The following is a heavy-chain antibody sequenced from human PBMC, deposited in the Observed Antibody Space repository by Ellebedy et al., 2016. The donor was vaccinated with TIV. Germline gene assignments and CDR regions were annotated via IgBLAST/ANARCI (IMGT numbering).Heavy chain of an antibody. D-gene: IGHD3-10*01. Sequence: GGSLRLSCAASGFTFSSYWMHWVRQAPGKGLVWVSRINSDGSSTSYADSVQGRFTISRDNAKNTLYLQMNSMRAEDTAVYYCARDITMVRGVPGGYWGQGTLATVSS. V-gene: IGHV3-74*01. CDR2: INSDGSST. CDR1: GFTFSSYW. CDR3: ARDITMVRGVPGGY. J-gene: IGHJ4*02.